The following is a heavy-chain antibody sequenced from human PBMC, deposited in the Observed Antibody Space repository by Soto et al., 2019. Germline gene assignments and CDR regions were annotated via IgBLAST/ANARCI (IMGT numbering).Heavy chain of an antibody. CDR1: GYTFTTYY. CDR3: AICTVPGIGSGDVFDI. D-gene: IGHD3-10*01. J-gene: IGHJ3*02. CDR2: INPTDGGT. V-gene: IGHV1-46*03. Sequence: QVQLVQSGAEVKKPGASVKISCKASGYTFTTYYMHWVRQAPGQPLEWMGIINPTDGGTTNAQRFHGRGPMIRDTATSTVYMDLSGRRSEDTAVDYCAICTVPGIGSGDVFDIWGQGTVVTVSS.